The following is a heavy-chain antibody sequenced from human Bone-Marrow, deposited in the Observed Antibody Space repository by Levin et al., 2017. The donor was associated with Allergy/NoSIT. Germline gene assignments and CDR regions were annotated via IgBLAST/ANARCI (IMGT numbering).Heavy chain of an antibody. CDR1: GFTFSSYW. J-gene: IGHJ4*02. D-gene: IGHD5-18*01. CDR2: IKQDGSEK. Sequence: GESLKISCAASGFTFSSYWMSLVRQAPGKGLEWVANIKQDGSEKYYVDSVKGRFTISRDNAKNSLSLLMNSLRAEDTAIYYCAKEVGYSYGYGLSDYWGQGTLVTVSS. V-gene: IGHV3-7*01. CDR3: AKEVGYSYGYGLSDY.